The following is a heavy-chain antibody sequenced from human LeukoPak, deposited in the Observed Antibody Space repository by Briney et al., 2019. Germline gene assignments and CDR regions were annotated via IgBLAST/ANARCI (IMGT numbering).Heavy chain of an antibody. V-gene: IGHV1-69*05. CDR3: ARELHTSDAFDI. D-gene: IGHD5-18*01. J-gene: IGHJ3*02. Sequence: ASVKVSCKASGYTFSSYAISWVRQAPGQGLEWMGRIIPIFGTANYAQKFQGRVTITTDESTSTAYMELSSLRSEDTAVYYCARELHTSDAFDIWGQGTMVTVSS. CDR2: IIPIFGTA. CDR1: GYTFSSYA.